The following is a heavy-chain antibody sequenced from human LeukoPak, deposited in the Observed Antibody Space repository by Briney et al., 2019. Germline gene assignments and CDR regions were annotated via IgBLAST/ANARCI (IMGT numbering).Heavy chain of an antibody. D-gene: IGHD2-15*01. CDR2: ISTSSSYI. CDR1: GFTFSSYN. J-gene: IGHJ4*02. V-gene: IGHV3-21*01. Sequence: GGSLRLSCAASGFTFSSYNMNWVRQAPRKGLEWVSSISTSSSYIYYADSVKGRFTISRDNARNSLYLQMNSLRAEDTAVYYCARDHEEYCSGGSCSRFDYWGQGTLVTVSS. CDR3: ARDHEEYCSGGSCSRFDY.